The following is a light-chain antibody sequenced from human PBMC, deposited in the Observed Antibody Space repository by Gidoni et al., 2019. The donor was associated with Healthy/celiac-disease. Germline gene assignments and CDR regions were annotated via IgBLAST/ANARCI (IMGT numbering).Light chain of an antibody. J-gene: IGKJ3*01. CDR3: QQRKDT. V-gene: IGKV3-11*01. CDR1: QSVSSY. Sequence: EIVLTQSPATLSLSPGERATLSCRASQSVSSYLAWYQQKPGQAPRLLIYDASNRATGIPARFSGSGSGTDFTLTISSLEPEDCAVYYCQQRKDTFXPXTKVDIK. CDR2: DAS.